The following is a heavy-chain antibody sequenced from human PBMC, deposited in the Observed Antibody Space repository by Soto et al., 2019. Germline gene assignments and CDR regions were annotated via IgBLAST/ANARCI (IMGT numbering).Heavy chain of an antibody. Sequence: QVQLQESGPGLVKPSETLSLTCTVSGGSISTYYWSWIRQPPGKGLEWIGYIYYSGITNYNPSLKCRVTISVDTYKNQFSLRLSSVTAADTAVYYCARTDGDSYDFWGQGTPVTVSS. J-gene: IGHJ4*02. CDR3: ARTDGDSYDF. D-gene: IGHD3-10*01. CDR2: IYYSGIT. V-gene: IGHV4-59*01. CDR1: GGSISTYY.